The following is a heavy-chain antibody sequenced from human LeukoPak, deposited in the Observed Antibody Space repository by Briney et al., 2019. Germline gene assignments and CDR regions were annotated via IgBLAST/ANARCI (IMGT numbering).Heavy chain of an antibody. Sequence: PGRSLRLSCAASGFTFSSYGMHWVRQAPGKGLEWVAVISYDGSNKYYADSVKGRFTISRDNSKNTLYLQMNSLRAEDTAVYYCAKDKNVVVVAATLLDYWGQGTLVTVSS. CDR2: ISYDGSNK. CDR1: GFTFSSYG. CDR3: AKDKNVVVVAATLLDY. J-gene: IGHJ4*02. V-gene: IGHV3-30*18. D-gene: IGHD2-15*01.